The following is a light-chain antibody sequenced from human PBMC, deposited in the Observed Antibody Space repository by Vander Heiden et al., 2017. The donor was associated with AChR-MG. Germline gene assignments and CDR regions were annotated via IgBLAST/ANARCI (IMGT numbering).Light chain of an antibody. V-gene: IGLV3-1*01. CDR2: HNT. CDR3: QAWDSYIVV. Sequence: SYELSQPTSVSVSPGQTANITCSGDKLGDKDVCWYQQKPGQSPILVLYHNTKRPSGLPERFSGSSSGNTATLTIGGTQAMDEADYYCQAWDSYIVVFGGGTKLTVL. CDR1: KLGDKD. J-gene: IGLJ2*01.